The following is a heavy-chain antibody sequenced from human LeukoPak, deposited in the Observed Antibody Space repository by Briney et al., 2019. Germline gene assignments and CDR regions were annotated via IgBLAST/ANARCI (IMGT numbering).Heavy chain of an antibody. CDR1: GGPISSNN. Sequence: PSETLSLTCVVSGGPISSNNWWSWIRQPPGKGLEWIGYIYYSGSTNYNPSLKSRVTISVDTSKNQFSLKLSSVTAADTAVYYCARVAGDLDYWGQGTLVTVSS. V-gene: IGHV4-59*01. CDR2: IYYSGST. J-gene: IGHJ4*02. D-gene: IGHD6-19*01. CDR3: ARVAGDLDY.